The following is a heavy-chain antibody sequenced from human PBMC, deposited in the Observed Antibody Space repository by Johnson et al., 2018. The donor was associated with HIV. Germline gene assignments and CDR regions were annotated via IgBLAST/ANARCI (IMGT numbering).Heavy chain of an antibody. J-gene: IGHJ3*02. Sequence: VQLVESGGGLVKPGGSLRLSCVASGFNFIDYAMIWVRQAPGKGLEWVSFISGGEDDTYYADSVKGRFTISRDNSKTTLYLQMNSLRAEDTAVYYCARGTGTDDAFDIWGQGTMVTVSS. CDR2: ISGGEDDT. D-gene: IGHD1-1*01. CDR3: ARGTGTDDAFDI. V-gene: IGHV3-23*04. CDR1: GFNFIDYA.